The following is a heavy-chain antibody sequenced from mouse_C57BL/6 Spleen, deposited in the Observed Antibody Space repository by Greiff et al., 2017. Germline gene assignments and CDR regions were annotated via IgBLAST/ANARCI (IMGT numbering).Heavy chain of an antibody. Sequence: QVQLQQSGPGILQSSQTLSLTCSFSGFSLSTSGMGVSWIRQPSGKGLEWLAHIYWDDDKRYNPSLKSRLTISKDTSRNQVFLKITSVDTADTATYYCARRPLITTDYYAMDYWGQGTSVTVSS. D-gene: IGHD1-1*01. CDR3: ARRPLITTDYYAMDY. J-gene: IGHJ4*01. CDR2: IYWDDDK. CDR1: GFSLSTSGMG. V-gene: IGHV8-12*01.